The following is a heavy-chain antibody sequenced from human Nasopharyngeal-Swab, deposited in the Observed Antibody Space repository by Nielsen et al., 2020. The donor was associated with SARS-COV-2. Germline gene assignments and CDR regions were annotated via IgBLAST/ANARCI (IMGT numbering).Heavy chain of an antibody. V-gene: IGHV3-21*01. CDR3: ARDYYDSSGYYYLYYYYGMDV. D-gene: IGHD3-22*01. CDR1: GFTFSSYS. Sequence: GGSLRLSCAASGFTFSSYSMNWVRQAPGKGLEWVSSISSSSSYIYYADSVKGRFTISRDNAKNSLYLQMNSLRDEDTAVYYCARDYYDSSGYYYLYYYYGMDVWGQGTTVTVSS. CDR2: ISSSSSYI. J-gene: IGHJ6*02.